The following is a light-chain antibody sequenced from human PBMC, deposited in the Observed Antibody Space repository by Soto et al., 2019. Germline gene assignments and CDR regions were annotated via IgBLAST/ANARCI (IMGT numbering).Light chain of an antibody. CDR1: QSVSSD. Sequence: EVVMTQSPATLSVSPGERATLSCRARQSVSSDLAWYQQKPGQAPRLLIYDASNRATGIPARFSGSGSGTDFTLTISSLEPEDFAVYYCQQRSNWPPITFGQGTRLEIK. J-gene: IGKJ5*01. CDR3: QQRSNWPPIT. CDR2: DAS. V-gene: IGKV3-11*01.